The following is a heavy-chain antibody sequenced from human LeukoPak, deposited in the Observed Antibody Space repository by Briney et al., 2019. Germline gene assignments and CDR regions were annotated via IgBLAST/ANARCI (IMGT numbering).Heavy chain of an antibody. Sequence: SETLSLTCTVSGGSISSGGYYWSWIRQPPGKGLEWIGYIYYSGSTNYNPSLKSRVTISVDTSKNQFSLKLSSVTAADTAVYYCARVDFWSGSFIDYWGQGTLVTVSS. J-gene: IGHJ4*02. D-gene: IGHD3-3*01. CDR1: GGSISSGGYY. CDR3: ARVDFWSGSFIDY. V-gene: IGHV4-61*08. CDR2: IYYSGST.